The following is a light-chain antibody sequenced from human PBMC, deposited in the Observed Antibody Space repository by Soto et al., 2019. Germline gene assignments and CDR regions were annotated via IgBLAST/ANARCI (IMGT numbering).Light chain of an antibody. J-gene: IGKJ1*01. Sequence: EILLTQSPATLAVSPGERATLSCRASQSVSSNLAWYQQKPGQAPRLLIYGASTRATGIPATLSGSGSGTEFTLTISSLQSEDFAVYYCQQYNNWWTFGQGTKVDIK. V-gene: IGKV3-15*01. CDR1: QSVSSN. CDR3: QQYNNWWT. CDR2: GAS.